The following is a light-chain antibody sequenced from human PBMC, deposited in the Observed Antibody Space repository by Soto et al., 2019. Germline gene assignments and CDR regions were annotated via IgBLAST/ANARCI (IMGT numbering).Light chain of an antibody. CDR2: EAS. CDR1: QNINSW. J-gene: IGKJ1*01. V-gene: IGKV1-5*03. CDR3: QQYTNTNNPWM. Sequence: DIHMTKSLSTLSAYKGDRVTITCRASQNINSWLAWYQQKPGKAPKLLIYEASSLEKGVPARFGGSGSGTEFTLIISGLQPDDSATYYCQQYTNTNNPWMFGQGTNVDI.